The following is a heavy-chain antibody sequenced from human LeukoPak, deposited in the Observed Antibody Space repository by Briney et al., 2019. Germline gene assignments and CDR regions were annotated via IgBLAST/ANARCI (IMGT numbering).Heavy chain of an antibody. CDR1: GFTFSNAW. CDR3: TTDSWKPFDY. V-gene: IGHV3-15*01. Sequence: GGSLRLSCAASGFTFSNAWMSWVRQAPGKGLEWVGRIKGKSDGETTDYAAPVKGRFTISRDDSKNTLYLQMNSPKTEDTAVYYCTTDSWKPFDYWGQGTLVTVSS. J-gene: IGHJ4*02. D-gene: IGHD1-1*01. CDR2: IKGKSDGETT.